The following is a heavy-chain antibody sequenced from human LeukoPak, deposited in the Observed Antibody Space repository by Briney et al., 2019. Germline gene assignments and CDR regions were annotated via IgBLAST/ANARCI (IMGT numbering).Heavy chain of an antibody. V-gene: IGHV4-34*01. J-gene: IGHJ2*01. Sequence: PSETLSLTCAVYGGSFSGYSWSWIRQPPGRGLEWIGEINHSGTTNYKMSLKSRVAISVDTSKNQFSLNLRSVTAADTAVYYCARGQDYGGNSDYWYFDLWGRGTLVTVSS. D-gene: IGHD4-23*01. CDR2: INHSGTT. CDR3: ARGQDYGGNSDYWYFDL. CDR1: GGSFSGYS.